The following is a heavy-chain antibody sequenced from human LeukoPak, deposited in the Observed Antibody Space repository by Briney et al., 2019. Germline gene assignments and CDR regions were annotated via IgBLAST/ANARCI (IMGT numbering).Heavy chain of an antibody. CDR2: ISSSSGTII. D-gene: IGHD3-16*01. J-gene: IGHJ3*02. CDR1: GFTFSNSY. Sequence: GGSLRLSCAASGFTFSNSYMSWIRQAPGKGLEWISYISSSSGTIIHYADSVKGRFIISRDNSKNTLYLQMNSLRAEDTAVYYCAKVMFWDHDAFDIWGQGTMVTVSS. V-gene: IGHV3-11*04. CDR3: AKVMFWDHDAFDI.